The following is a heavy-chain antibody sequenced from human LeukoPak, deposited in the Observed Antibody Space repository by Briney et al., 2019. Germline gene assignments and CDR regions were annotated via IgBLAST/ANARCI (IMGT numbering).Heavy chain of an antibody. Sequence: SVKVSCTASGGTFSSYAISWVRQAPGQGLEWMGRIIPILGIANYAQKFQGRVTISADKSTSTAYMELSSLRSVATAVYDCARHPYSSSPTVIDYWGQGTLVTVSS. D-gene: IGHD6-13*01. J-gene: IGHJ4*02. CDR3: ARHPYSSSPTVIDY. V-gene: IGHV1-69*04. CDR2: IIPILGIA. CDR1: GGTFSSYA.